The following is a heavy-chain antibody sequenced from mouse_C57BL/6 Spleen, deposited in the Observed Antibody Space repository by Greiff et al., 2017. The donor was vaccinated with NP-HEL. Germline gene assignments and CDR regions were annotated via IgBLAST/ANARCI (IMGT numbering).Heavy chain of an antibody. CDR3: AKLMDFDY. CDR2: IYPGDGDT. V-gene: IGHV1-82*01. J-gene: IGHJ2*01. CDR1: GYAFSSSW. Sequence: VKLQESGPELVKPGASVKISCKASGYAFSSSWMNWVKQRPGKGLEWIGRIYPGDGDTNYNGKFKGKATLTADKSSSTAYMQLSSLTSEDSAVYFCAKLMDFDYWGQGTTLTVSS. D-gene: IGHD1-3*01.